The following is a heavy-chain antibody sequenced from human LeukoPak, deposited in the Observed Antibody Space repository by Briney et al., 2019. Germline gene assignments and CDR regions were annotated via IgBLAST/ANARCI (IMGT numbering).Heavy chain of an antibody. D-gene: IGHD3-22*01. J-gene: IGHJ4*02. CDR1: GFTFSSYS. CDR3: ARESSYYDSSDLWGY. CDR2: ISSSSSTI. Sequence: PGGSLRLSCAASGFTFSSYSMNWVRQAPGKGLEWVSYISSSSSTIYYADSVKGRFTISRDNAKNSLYLQMNSLRDEDTAVYYCARESSYYDSSDLWGYWGQGTLVTVSS. V-gene: IGHV3-48*02.